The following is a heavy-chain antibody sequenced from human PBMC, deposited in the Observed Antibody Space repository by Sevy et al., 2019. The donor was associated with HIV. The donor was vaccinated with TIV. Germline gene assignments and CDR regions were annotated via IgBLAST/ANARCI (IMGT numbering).Heavy chain of an antibody. V-gene: IGHV3-23*01. J-gene: IGHJ4*02. CDR2: VSISGPNT. CDR1: GFTFSNYA. CDR3: AKEWTQLSDWYGELDY. Sequence: GGSLRLSCAASGFTFSNYAMSWVRQAPGKGLEWVSSVSISGPNTYYADSVKGRFTMSRDNSKNTTYLQMNSLRAEDTAVYYCAKEWTQLSDWYGELDYWGQGSLVTVSS. D-gene: IGHD6-19*01.